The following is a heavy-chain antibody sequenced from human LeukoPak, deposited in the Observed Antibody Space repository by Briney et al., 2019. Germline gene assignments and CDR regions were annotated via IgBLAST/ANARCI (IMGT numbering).Heavy chain of an antibody. CDR1: GGSISSYY. D-gene: IGHD3-10*01. V-gene: IGHV4-59*01. J-gene: IGHJ4*02. CDR2: IYYSGSA. CDR3: ARVNYYGSGGQFDY. Sequence: PSETLSLTCTVSGGSISSYYWSWIRQPPGKGLEWIGYIYYSGSANYNPSLKSRLTMSVDTSKNQFSLKLSSVTAADTAMYYCARVNYYGSGGQFDYWGQGTLVTVSS.